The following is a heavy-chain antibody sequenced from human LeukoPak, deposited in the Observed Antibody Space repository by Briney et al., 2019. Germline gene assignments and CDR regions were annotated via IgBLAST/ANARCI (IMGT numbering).Heavy chain of an antibody. J-gene: IGHJ4*02. CDR3: ARVRDYGDLLGYFDY. D-gene: IGHD4-17*01. CDR2: IIPIFGTA. Sequence: GASVKVSCKASGYTFTSYGISWVRQAPGQGLEWMGGIIPIFGTANYAQKFQGRVTITADESTSTAYMELSSLRSEDTAVYYCARVRDYGDLLGYFDYWGQGTLVTVSS. CDR1: GYTFTSYG. V-gene: IGHV1-69*13.